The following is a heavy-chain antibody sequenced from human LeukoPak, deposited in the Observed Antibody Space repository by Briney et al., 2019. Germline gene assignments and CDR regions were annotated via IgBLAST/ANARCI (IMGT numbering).Heavy chain of an antibody. Sequence: PGGSLRLSCAASGFTFGSYAMSWVRQAPGKGLEWVSAISGSGGSTYYADSVKGRFTISRDNSKNTLYLQMNSLRAEDTAVYYCAKDQAWVVPASNWFDPWGQGTLVTVSS. D-gene: IGHD2-2*01. V-gene: IGHV3-23*01. CDR3: AKDQAWVVPASNWFDP. CDR1: GFTFGSYA. CDR2: ISGSGGST. J-gene: IGHJ5*02.